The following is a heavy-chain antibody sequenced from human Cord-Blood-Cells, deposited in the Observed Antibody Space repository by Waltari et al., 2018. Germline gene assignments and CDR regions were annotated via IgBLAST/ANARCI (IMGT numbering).Heavy chain of an antibody. V-gene: IGHV1-2*02. J-gene: IGHJ4*02. CDR3: ARDGVYSYGDY. CDR2: INPNSGGT. Sequence: QVQLVQSGAEVKKPGASVKVSCKASGHTFTGQHMHCGRQAPGLGLEWMGWINPNSGGTNYAQKFQGRVTMTRDTSISTAYMELSRLRSDDTAVYYCARDGVYSYGDYWGQGTLVTVSS. D-gene: IGHD5-18*01. CDR1: GHTFTGQH.